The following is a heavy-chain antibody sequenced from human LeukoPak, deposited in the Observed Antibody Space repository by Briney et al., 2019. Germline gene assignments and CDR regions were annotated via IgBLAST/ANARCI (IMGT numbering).Heavy chain of an antibody. CDR1: GGTFSSYA. J-gene: IGHJ4*02. CDR3: ARGDYGSGSYYNGAAY. CDR2: IIPIFGTA. Sequence: ASVKVSCRASGGTFSSYAISWVRQAPGQGLEWMGGIIPIFGTANYAQKFQGRVTITTDESTSTAYMELSSLRSEDTAVYYCARGDYGSGSYYNGAAYWGQGTLVTVSS. D-gene: IGHD3-10*01. V-gene: IGHV1-69*05.